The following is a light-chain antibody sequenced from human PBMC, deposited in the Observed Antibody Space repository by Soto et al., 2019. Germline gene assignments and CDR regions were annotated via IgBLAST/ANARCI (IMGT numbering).Light chain of an antibody. CDR1: QSVNSN. J-gene: IGKJ1*01. CDR3: QEYNTWPWT. V-gene: IGKV3-15*01. CDR2: GAS. Sequence: ETMMTQSPATLSVSPGERATLSCRASQSVNSNLAWYQQKLGQAPRVLIYGASTRATGIPDRFSGSGSGTEFILTISSLQSQDFAVYYCQEYNTWPWTFGQGTKVEIK.